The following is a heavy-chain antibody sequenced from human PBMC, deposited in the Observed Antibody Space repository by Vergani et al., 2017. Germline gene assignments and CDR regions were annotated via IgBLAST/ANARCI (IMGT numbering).Heavy chain of an antibody. Sequence: QVQLQESGPGLVKPSQTLSLTCTVSGGSISSGCYYWSWIRQHPGKGLEWIGYIYYSGSTYYNPSLKSRVTISVDTSKNQFSLKLSSVTAADTAVYYCARDVTQKYDSTSVGFDPWGQGTLVTVSS. CDR1: GGSISSGCYY. CDR3: ARDVTQKYDSTSVGFDP. J-gene: IGHJ5*02. CDR2: IYYSGST. D-gene: IGHD3-22*01. V-gene: IGHV4-31*03.